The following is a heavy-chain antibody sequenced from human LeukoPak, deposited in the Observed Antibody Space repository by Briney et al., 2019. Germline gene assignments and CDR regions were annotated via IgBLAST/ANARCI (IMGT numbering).Heavy chain of an antibody. CDR1: GYTFTSYG. CDR2: ISAYNGNT. Sequence: ASVKVSCKASGYTFTSYGISWVRQAPGQGLEWMGWISAYNGNTNYAQKLQGRVTITTDTSTSTAYMELRSLRSDDTAVYYSARDHYGYCSGGSCHLIDYWGQGTLVTVSS. CDR3: ARDHYGYCSGGSCHLIDY. V-gene: IGHV1-18*01. J-gene: IGHJ4*02. D-gene: IGHD2-15*01.